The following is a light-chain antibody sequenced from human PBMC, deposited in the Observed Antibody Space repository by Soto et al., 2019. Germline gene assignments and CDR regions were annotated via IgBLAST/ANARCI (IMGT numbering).Light chain of an antibody. J-gene: IGKJ1*01. CDR3: QQYKSYSRT. Sequence: EIVMTQSPGTLSLSPGERATISCGASQAIGSRYLAWYHQKSGQAPRLLIYGASIRATGIPDRFSGSGSGTDFTLTISSLQPDDFANYYCQQYKSYSRTFGQGTKVDNK. V-gene: IGKV3-20*01. CDR1: QAIGSRY. CDR2: GAS.